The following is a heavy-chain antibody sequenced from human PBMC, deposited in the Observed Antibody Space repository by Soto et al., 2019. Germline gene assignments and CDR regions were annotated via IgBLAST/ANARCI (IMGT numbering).Heavy chain of an antibody. CDR2: IYPGGTT. D-gene: IGHD3-10*01. Sequence: SETLSLTCAVSGGSISSGGYSWSWIRQPPGKGLEWIGYIYPGGTTYYNPSLKSRATLSVDRAKSQFSLNLSSVTAADTAVYFCARVWFGSFDYWGQGAPVTV. CDR1: GGSISSGGYS. J-gene: IGHJ4*02. V-gene: IGHV4-30-2*01. CDR3: ARVWFGSFDY.